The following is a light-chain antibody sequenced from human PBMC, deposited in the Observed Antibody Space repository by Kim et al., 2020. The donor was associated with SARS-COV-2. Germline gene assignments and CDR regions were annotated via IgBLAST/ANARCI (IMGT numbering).Light chain of an antibody. Sequence: SVSPGQTASITCSGDKLGDKYACWYQQKPGQSPVLVIYQDSKRPSGIPERFSGSNSGNTATLTISGTQAMDEADYYCQAWDSCTWVFGGGTQLTVL. J-gene: IGLJ3*02. CDR1: KLGDKY. CDR2: QDS. CDR3: QAWDSCTWV. V-gene: IGLV3-1*01.